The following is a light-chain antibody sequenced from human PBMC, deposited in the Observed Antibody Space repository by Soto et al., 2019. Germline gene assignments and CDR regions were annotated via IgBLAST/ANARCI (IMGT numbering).Light chain of an antibody. CDR2: KAS. J-gene: IGKJ1*01. V-gene: IGKV1-5*03. CDR1: QSISSW. Sequence: DIQMTQSPSTLSASVGDRVTITCRASQSISSWLAWYQQKPGKAAKLLIYKASSLENGVTSRFSGSGSGTEFTLTISSLQPDDFATYYCQQYNGYPRTFGQGTKVEIK. CDR3: QQYNGYPRT.